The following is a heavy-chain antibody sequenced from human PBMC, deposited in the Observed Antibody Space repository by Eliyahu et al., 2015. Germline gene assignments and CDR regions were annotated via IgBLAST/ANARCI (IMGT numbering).Heavy chain of an antibody. CDR2: INHSGST. Sequence: QVQLQQWGAGLLKPSETLSLTCAVYGXSFSXYYWSWIRQPPGKGLEWIGEINHSGSTNYNPSLKSRVTISVDTSKNQFSLKLSSVTAADTAVYYCARRNSGYSSSWYWYFDLWGRGTLVTVSS. J-gene: IGHJ2*01. V-gene: IGHV4-34*01. D-gene: IGHD6-13*01. CDR3: ARRNSGYSSSWYWYFDL. CDR1: GXSFSXYY.